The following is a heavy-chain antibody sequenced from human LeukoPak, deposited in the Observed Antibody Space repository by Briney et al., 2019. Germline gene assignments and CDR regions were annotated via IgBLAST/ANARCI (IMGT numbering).Heavy chain of an antibody. Sequence: PGRSLRPSCAPSGFTFSSYGMHWVRQAPGKGLEWVAVIWYDGSNKYYADSVKGRFTISRDNSKNTLYLQMNSLRAEDTAVYYCATLPHDYYDSSGPPYYWGQGTLVTVSS. J-gene: IGHJ4*02. CDR3: ATLPHDYYDSSGPPYY. D-gene: IGHD3-22*01. CDR1: GFTFSSYG. CDR2: IWYDGSNK. V-gene: IGHV3-33*01.